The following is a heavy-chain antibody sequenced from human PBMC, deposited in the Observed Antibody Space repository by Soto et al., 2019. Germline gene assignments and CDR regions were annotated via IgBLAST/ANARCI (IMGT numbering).Heavy chain of an antibody. Sequence: GGSLRLSCAASGFTVSSNYMSWVRQAPGKGLEWVSVIYSGGSTYYADSVKGRFTISRDNSKNTLYLQMNSLRAEDTAVYYCASQYSSSWDEYYYYYMDVWGKGTTVTVSS. CDR3: ASQYSSSWDEYYYYYMDV. J-gene: IGHJ6*03. CDR1: GFTVSSNY. D-gene: IGHD6-13*01. V-gene: IGHV3-66*04. CDR2: IYSGGST.